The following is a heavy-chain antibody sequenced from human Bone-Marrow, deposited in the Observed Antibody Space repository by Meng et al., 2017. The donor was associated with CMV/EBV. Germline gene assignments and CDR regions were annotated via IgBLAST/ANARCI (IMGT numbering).Heavy chain of an antibody. CDR1: GGSISSGGYY. V-gene: IGHV4-31*03. D-gene: IGHD3-10*01. CDR2: IYYSGST. CDR3: ASYGSGSFDY. Sequence: LTGTVSGGSISSGGYYWSWIRQHPGKGMEWIGYIYYSGSTYYSPSLKSRVTISVDTSKNQFSLKLSSVTAADTAVYYCASYGSGSFDYWGQGTLVTVSS. J-gene: IGHJ4*02.